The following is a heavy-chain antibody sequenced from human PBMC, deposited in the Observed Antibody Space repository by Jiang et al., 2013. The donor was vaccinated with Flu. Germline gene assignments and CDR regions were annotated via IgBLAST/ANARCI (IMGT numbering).Heavy chain of an antibody. Sequence: QLVESGGGLVQPGRSLRLSCAASGFRFDDYAMHWVRQAPGKGLEWVSGITWNSGTLGYADSVRGRFTISRDNAKESLFLQMDSLRAEDTAVYYCAKDISVAGVGLDYWG. CDR1: GFRFDDYA. CDR2: ITWNSGTL. D-gene: IGHD6-19*01. J-gene: IGHJ4*01. CDR3: AKDISVAGVGLDY. V-gene: IGHV3-9*01.